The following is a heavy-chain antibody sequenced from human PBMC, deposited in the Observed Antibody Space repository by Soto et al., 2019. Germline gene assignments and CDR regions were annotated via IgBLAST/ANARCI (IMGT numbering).Heavy chain of an antibody. CDR2: IRSKANSYAT. CDR1: GLTFSGSA. V-gene: IGHV3-73*01. Sequence: WGSLRLSCAASGLTFSGSAMHWVRQASGKGLEWVGRIRSKANSYATEYAASVKGRFTTSRDDSKNTAYLQMNSLKTEDTALYYCTRHADLGYCSSTSCYDFDYWGQGTLVTVSS. J-gene: IGHJ4*02. D-gene: IGHD2-2*01. CDR3: TRHADLGYCSSTSCYDFDY.